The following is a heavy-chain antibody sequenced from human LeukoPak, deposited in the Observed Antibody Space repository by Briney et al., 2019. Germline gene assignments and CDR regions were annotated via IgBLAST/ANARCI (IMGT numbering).Heavy chain of an antibody. D-gene: IGHD6-13*01. V-gene: IGHV1-46*01. CDR2: INPSGGST. J-gene: IGHJ5*02. Sequence: ASVKVSCKASGYTFTSYYMHWVRQAPGQGLEWMGIINPSGGSTSYAQKFQGRVTMTRDMSTSTVYMELSSLRSEDTAVYYCAMGAAGKGAWFDPWGQGTLVTVSS. CDR3: AMGAAGKGAWFDP. CDR1: GYTFTSYY.